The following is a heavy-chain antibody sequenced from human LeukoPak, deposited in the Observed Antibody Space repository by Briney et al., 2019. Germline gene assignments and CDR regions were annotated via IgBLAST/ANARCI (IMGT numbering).Heavy chain of an antibody. J-gene: IGHJ4*02. CDR2: ISGSGGST. Sequence: GGSLRLSCGASGFTFSNYAMSWVRQAPGKGLKCVSVISGSGGSTHYADSVKGRFTISRDNSKNTLDLQMNSLSVEDTALYYCAKAHSTSWYHSFDYWGQGALVTVSS. D-gene: IGHD2-2*01. CDR1: GFTFSNYA. V-gene: IGHV3-23*01. CDR3: AKAHSTSWYHSFDY.